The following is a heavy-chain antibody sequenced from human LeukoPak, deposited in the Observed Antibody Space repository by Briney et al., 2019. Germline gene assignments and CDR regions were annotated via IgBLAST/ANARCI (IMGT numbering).Heavy chain of an antibody. J-gene: IGHJ4*02. CDR1: GDSVSSNSAA. D-gene: IGHD3-10*01. V-gene: IGHV6-1*01. Sequence: SQTLSLTCAISGDSVSSNSAAWNWIRQSPSRGLEWLGRTYYRSTLSNDYAVSVQSLININADKSKNKFSMQLTSVTPEDTAVYYCARARLHHTYGSGTNFDYWSQGTLVTVSS. CDR2: TYYRSTLSN. CDR3: ARARLHHTYGSGTNFDY.